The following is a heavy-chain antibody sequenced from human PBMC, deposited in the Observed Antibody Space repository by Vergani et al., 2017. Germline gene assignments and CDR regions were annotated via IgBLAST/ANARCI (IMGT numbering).Heavy chain of an antibody. V-gene: IGHV3-23*01. CDR3: AKSGGLEHFGAHYFDS. D-gene: IGHD3-16*01. Sequence: EVQLLESGGRLVQPGGSLRLSCVASGFAFSRSAMSWVRQAPGKGLEWVSGLTASGSGISYADSVRGRFTISRDNSKNTLFLQMDSLKAEDTAVYYCAKSGGLEHFGAHYFDSWGRGMLVTVSS. CDR2: LTASGSGI. CDR1: GFAFSRSA. J-gene: IGHJ4*02.